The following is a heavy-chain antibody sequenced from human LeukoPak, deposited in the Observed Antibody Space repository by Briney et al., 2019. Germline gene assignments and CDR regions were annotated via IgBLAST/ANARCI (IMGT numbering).Heavy chain of an antibody. Sequence: PGRSLRLSCAASGFTFSSYAMHWVRQAPGKGLEWVAVISYDGSNKYYADSVKGRFTISRDNSKNTLYLQMNSLRAEDTAVYYCARGSSYCGSTSCYLGRPDYYYYGMDVWGQGTTVTVSS. J-gene: IGHJ6*02. CDR2: ISYDGSNK. CDR1: GFTFSSYA. CDR3: ARGSSYCGSTSCYLGRPDYYYYGMDV. V-gene: IGHV3-30-3*01. D-gene: IGHD2-2*01.